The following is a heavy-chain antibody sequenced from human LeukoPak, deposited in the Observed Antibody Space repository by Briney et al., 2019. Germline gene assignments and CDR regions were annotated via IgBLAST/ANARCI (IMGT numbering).Heavy chain of an antibody. CDR2: ISADNGNT. Sequence: ASVKVSCKASGYTFTGYYMHWVRQAPGQGLEWMGWISADNGNTNYAQKLQGRVTMTTDTSTSTAYMELRSLTSDDTAVYYCARGGDARYSSSWYGDLRNYYYYYMDVWGKGTTVTISS. V-gene: IGHV1-18*04. CDR3: ARGGDARYSSSWYGDLRNYYYYYMDV. D-gene: IGHD6-13*01. J-gene: IGHJ6*03. CDR1: GYTFTGYY.